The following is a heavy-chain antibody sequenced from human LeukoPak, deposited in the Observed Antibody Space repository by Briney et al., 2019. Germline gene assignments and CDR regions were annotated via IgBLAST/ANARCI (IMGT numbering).Heavy chain of an antibody. V-gene: IGHV3-30-3*01. Sequence: GGSLRLSCTASGFTFSYYAMHWVRQAPGKGLEWVAIISFDGNNKYYADSVKGRFTISRDNAKNTLYLQMNSLRAEDTAVYYCARGSPGAGAFDIWGQGTMVTVSS. J-gene: IGHJ3*02. CDR3: ARGSPGAGAFDI. CDR1: GFTFSYYA. CDR2: ISFDGNNK. D-gene: IGHD3-10*01.